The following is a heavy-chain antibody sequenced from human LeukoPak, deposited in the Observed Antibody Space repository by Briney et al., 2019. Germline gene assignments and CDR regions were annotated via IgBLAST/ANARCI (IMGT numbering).Heavy chain of an antibody. D-gene: IGHD6-13*01. CDR1: GGSISSYY. Sequence: SETLSLTCSAHGGSISSYYCSWIRQPPGKGLGWIGYIYYGGSTNYSPSLKSRVTISVDTSKNQFSLKLSSVTAADTAVYYCARDSGAAGTDYWGQGTLVTVSS. CDR3: ARDSGAAGTDY. J-gene: IGHJ4*02. CDR2: IYYGGST. V-gene: IGHV4-59*01.